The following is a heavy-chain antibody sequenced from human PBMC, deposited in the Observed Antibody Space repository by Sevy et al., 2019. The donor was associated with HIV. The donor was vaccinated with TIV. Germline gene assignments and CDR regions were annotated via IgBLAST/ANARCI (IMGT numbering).Heavy chain of an antibody. CDR3: ALERLSSDVAEYFEN. CDR1: GFTFSYFS. D-gene: IGHD1-1*01. CDR2: ISYDGSNE. V-gene: IGHV3-30-3*01. Sequence: GGSLRLSCAASGFTFSYFSXXXXXXDPGKGLEWVATISYDGSNEHYADSVKGRFTISRDNSKNALYLQMNSLRAEDTAVYSCALERLSSDVAEYFENWGQGTLVTVSS. J-gene: IGHJ1*01.